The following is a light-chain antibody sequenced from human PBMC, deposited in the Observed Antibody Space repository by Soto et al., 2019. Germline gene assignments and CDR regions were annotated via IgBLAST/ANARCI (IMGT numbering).Light chain of an antibody. CDR1: QSVSSN. CDR3: QQYNNWPPIT. V-gene: IGKV3-15*01. CDR2: GAS. Sequence: EIVLTQSPGTLSLSPGERATLSCRARQSVSSNLAGYQQKPGQAPRLLIYGASTRATGIPARFSGSGSGTEFTLTISSLQSEDFAVYYCQQYNNWPPITFGQGTRLEIK. J-gene: IGKJ5*01.